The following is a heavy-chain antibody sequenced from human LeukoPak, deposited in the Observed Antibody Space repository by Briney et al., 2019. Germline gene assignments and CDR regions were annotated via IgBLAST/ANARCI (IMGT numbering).Heavy chain of an antibody. J-gene: IGHJ4*02. D-gene: IGHD5-24*01. CDR2: IKPDGGDK. Sequence: PGGSLRLSCAASGFTFSSYWMTWVRQAPGKGLEWVANIKPDGGDKHYVESVKGRFTISRDNAKNSLYLQMNSLRAEDTAMYYCGRQTERDAYNRYWGQGTLVTVSS. V-gene: IGHV3-7*05. CDR1: GFTFSSYW. CDR3: GRQTERDAYNRY.